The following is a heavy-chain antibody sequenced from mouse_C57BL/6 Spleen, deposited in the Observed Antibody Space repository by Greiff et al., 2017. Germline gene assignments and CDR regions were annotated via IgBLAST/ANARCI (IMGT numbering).Heavy chain of an antibody. Sequence: VQLQQSGAELVKPGASVKMSCKASGYTFTSYWITWVKQRPGQGLEWIGDIYPGSGSTNYNEKFKSKATLTVDTSSSTAYMQLSSLTSEDSAVYYCASGPPRTSMDYWGQGTSVTVSS. J-gene: IGHJ4*01. V-gene: IGHV1-55*01. D-gene: IGHD3-1*01. CDR3: ASGPPRTSMDY. CDR1: GYTFTSYW. CDR2: IYPGSGST.